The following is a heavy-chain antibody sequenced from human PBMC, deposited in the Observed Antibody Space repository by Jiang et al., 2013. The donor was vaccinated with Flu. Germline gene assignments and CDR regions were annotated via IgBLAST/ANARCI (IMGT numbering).Heavy chain of an antibody. J-gene: IGHJ4*02. CDR3: ARGTGAYGYAFDY. Sequence: GPGLVKASQTLSLTCAVSVGSISSGFYSWSWIRQPPGKGLEWVGYIYHSGSTYYNPSLKSRVTISVDRSKNQFSLKLSSVTAADTAVYYCARGTGAYGYAFDYWGQGTLVTVSS. CDR1: VGSISSGFYS. D-gene: IGHD5-18*01. V-gene: IGHV4-30-2*01. CDR2: IYHSGST.